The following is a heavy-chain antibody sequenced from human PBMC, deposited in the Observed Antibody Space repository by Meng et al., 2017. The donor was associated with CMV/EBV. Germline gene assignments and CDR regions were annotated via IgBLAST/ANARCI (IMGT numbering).Heavy chain of an antibody. D-gene: IGHD6-13*01. Sequence: QLQQWGAGLLEPAETLSLTRAFYGGSFSGYYWSWIRQPPGKGLEWIGEINHSGSTNYNPSLKSRVTISVDTSKNQFSLKLSSVTAADTAVYYCARGGIAAAGPFDYWGQGTLVTVAS. CDR2: INHSGST. CDR1: GGSFSGYY. J-gene: IGHJ4*02. CDR3: ARGGIAAAGPFDY. V-gene: IGHV4-34*01.